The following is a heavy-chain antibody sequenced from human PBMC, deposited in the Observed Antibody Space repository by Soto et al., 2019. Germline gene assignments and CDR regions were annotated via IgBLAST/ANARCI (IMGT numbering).Heavy chain of an antibody. Sequence: QVLLLQSGSEGKKAGSSVKVSCKASGDAFKSYAIHWVRQAPGQGLEYMGRIIPSYDRTKYAQKFQGRLTVSADMDTSTVYMELSSLRSEDTAVYYCARDPTNDYGDDTFDYWGQGTKVIVSS. D-gene: IGHD4-17*01. CDR2: IIPSYDRT. J-gene: IGHJ4*02. CDR3: ARDPTNDYGDDTFDY. CDR1: GDAFKSYA. V-gene: IGHV1-69*06.